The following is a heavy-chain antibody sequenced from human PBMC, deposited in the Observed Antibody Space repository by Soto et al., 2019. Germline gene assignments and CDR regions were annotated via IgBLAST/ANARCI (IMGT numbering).Heavy chain of an antibody. D-gene: IGHD5-12*01. CDR3: AKSGVATITGVVGGYYMDV. CDR1: GFTFSSYA. J-gene: IGHJ6*03. CDR2: ISGSGGST. V-gene: IGHV3-23*01. Sequence: GGSLRLSCAASGFTFSSYAMSWVRQAPGKGLEWVSAISGSGGSTNYADSVKGRFTISRDNSKNTLYLQMNSLRAEDTAVYYCAKSGVATITGVVGGYYMDVWGKGTTVTVSS.